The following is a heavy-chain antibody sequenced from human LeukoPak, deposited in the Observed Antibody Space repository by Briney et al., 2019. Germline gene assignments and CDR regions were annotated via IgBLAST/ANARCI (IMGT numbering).Heavy chain of an antibody. V-gene: IGHV4-38-2*02. Sequence: SETLSLTCTVSGDSISSGNYWGWIRQPPGKGQEWIGIIFHTGSTYFNLSLKSRVTISVDTSKNQFSLRPSSATAADTAVYYCARGGQVVGRTMSDYWGQGTLVTVSS. CDR3: ARGGQVVGRTMSDY. J-gene: IGHJ4*02. CDR1: GDSISSGNY. CDR2: IFHTGST. D-gene: IGHD1-26*01.